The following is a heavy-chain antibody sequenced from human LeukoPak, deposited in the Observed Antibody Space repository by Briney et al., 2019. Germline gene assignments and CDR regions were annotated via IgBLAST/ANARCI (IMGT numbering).Heavy chain of an antibody. Sequence: SETLSLTCTVSGGSISSSSYYWGWIRQPPGKGLEWIGSIYYSGSTYYNPSLKSRVTISVDTSKNQFSLKLSSVTAADTAVYYCARGFGVVPYYYYMDVWGKGTTVTVSS. CDR1: GGSISSSSYY. CDR2: IYYSGST. J-gene: IGHJ6*03. CDR3: ARGFGVVPYYYYMDV. D-gene: IGHD3-3*01. V-gene: IGHV4-39*07.